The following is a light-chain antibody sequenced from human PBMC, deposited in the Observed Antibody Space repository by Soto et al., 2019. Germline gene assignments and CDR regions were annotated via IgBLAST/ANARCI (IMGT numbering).Light chain of an antibody. CDR2: DND. Sequence: QSVLTQPPSVSAAPGQKVTISCSGSTSNIGNNFVSWYQQLPGTAPKLLLFDNDQRPSGIPDRFSGSKSGTSATLGITGLQTGDEADYYCATWDSTLSNGLFGTGTKLTVL. CDR1: TSNIGNNF. V-gene: IGLV1-51*01. CDR3: ATWDSTLSNGL. J-gene: IGLJ1*01.